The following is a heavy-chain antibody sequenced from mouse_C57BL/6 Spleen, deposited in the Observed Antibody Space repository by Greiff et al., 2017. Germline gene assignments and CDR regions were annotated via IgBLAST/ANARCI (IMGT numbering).Heavy chain of an antibody. CDR3: ARLYYDSSYVGYFDV. Sequence: VQLQQPGAELVRPGSSVKLSCKASGYTFTSYWMHWVKQRPIQGLEWIGNIDPSDSETHYNQKFKDKATLTVDKSSSAAYMQLSSLTSEDSTVYCCARLYYDSSYVGYFDVWGTGTTVTVSS. V-gene: IGHV1-52*01. D-gene: IGHD1-1*01. CDR1: GYTFTSYW. CDR2: IDPSDSET. J-gene: IGHJ1*03.